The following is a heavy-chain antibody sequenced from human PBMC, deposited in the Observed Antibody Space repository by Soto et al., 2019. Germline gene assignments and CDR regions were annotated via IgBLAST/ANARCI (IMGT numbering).Heavy chain of an antibody. D-gene: IGHD3-10*01. Sequence: QVQLVESGGGVVQPGRSLRLSCAASGFTFSSYAMHWVRQAPGKGLEWVAVISYDGSNKYYADSVKGRFTISRDNSKNTLYVQMNSLRAEDTAVYYCASDPGSRGVPFDYWGQGTLVTVSS. J-gene: IGHJ4*02. V-gene: IGHV3-30-3*01. CDR3: ASDPGSRGVPFDY. CDR2: ISYDGSNK. CDR1: GFTFSSYA.